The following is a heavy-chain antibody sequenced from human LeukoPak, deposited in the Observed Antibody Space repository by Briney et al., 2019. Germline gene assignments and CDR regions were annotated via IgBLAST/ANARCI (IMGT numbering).Heavy chain of an antibody. V-gene: IGHV4-34*01. CDR3: ARRRYCSGGSCYRLDY. CDR2: INHSGST. Sequence: SETLSLTCAVYGGSFSGYYWSWIRQPPGKGLEWIGEINHSGSTNYNPSLESRVTISVDTSKNQFSLKLSSVTAADTAVYYCARRRYCSGGSCYRLDYWGQGTLVTVSS. CDR1: GGSFSGYY. D-gene: IGHD2-15*01. J-gene: IGHJ4*02.